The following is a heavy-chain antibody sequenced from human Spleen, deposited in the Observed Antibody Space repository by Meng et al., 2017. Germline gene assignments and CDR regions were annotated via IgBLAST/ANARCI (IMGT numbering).Heavy chain of an antibody. D-gene: IGHD6-19*01. CDR2: IWYDGSNK. CDR1: GFTLSTYW. J-gene: IGHJ4*02. CDR3: ARGEAVAGTFSYYFDY. Sequence: GESLKISCAASGFTLSTYWMHWVRQAPGKGLEWVAVIWYDGSNKYYADSVKGRFTISRDNSKNTLYLQMNSLRAEDTAVYYCARGEAVAGTFSYYFDYWGQGTLVTVSS. V-gene: IGHV3-33*08.